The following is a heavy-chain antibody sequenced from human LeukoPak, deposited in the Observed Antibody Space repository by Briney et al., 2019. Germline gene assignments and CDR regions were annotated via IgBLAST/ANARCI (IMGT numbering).Heavy chain of an antibody. CDR1: GFTFTGHS. J-gene: IGHJ4*02. D-gene: IGHD1-1*01. CDR3: ARDRDWNGEIDY. V-gene: IGHV3-48*01. CDR2: ISSSSSTI. Sequence: GGSLRLSCVASGFTFTGHSMHWVRQAPGKGLEWVSYISSSSSTIYYADSVKGRFTISRDNAKNSLYLQMNSLRAEDTAVYYCARDRDWNGEIDYWGQGTLVTVSS.